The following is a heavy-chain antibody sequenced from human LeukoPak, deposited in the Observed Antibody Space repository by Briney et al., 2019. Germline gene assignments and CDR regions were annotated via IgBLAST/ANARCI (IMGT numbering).Heavy chain of an antibody. CDR1: GGSFSDYY. CDR3: ARGTLYSGWSYYLDY. CDR2: INHSGST. V-gene: IGHV4-34*01. J-gene: IGHJ4*02. D-gene: IGHD6-19*01. Sequence: SETLSLTCAVYGGSFSDYYWSWIRQPPGMGLEWIGEINHSGSTNYNPSLKSRVTIAVDTSKNQFSLKLISVTAADTAVYYCARGTLYSGWSYYLDYWGQGTLVTVSS.